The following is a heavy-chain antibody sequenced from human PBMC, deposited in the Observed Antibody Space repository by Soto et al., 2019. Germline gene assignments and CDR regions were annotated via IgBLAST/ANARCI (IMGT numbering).Heavy chain of an antibody. V-gene: IGHV1-8*01. CDR3: PRGYRKRTIYRPIDYGKDV. D-gene: IGHD3-3*01. Sequence: QVQLVQSGAEVKKPGASVKVSCKASGYTFTSYDINWVRQVTGQGPEWMGWMNPNRGNTGYAQKSQGTVTMTRNTSISPAYMELNSLRSEDTAVYYCPRGYRKRTIYRPIDYGKDVWGHGTTVTVCS. CDR1: GYTFTSYD. J-gene: IGHJ6*02. CDR2: MNPNRGNT.